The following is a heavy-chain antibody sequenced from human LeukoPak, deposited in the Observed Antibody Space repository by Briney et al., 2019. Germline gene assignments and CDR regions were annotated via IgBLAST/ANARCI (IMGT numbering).Heavy chain of an antibody. J-gene: IGHJ6*03. V-gene: IGHV3-73*01. Sequence: GGSLRLSCAASGFTFSGSAMHWVRQASGKGLEWVGRIRSKANSYATAYAASVKGRFTISRDDSKNTAYLQMNSLKTEDTAVYYCTRDGDTVLTRGYYYYMDVWGKGTTVTVSS. CDR1: GFTFSGSA. D-gene: IGHD3-10*01. CDR3: TRDGDTVLTRGYYYYMDV. CDR2: IRSKANSYAT.